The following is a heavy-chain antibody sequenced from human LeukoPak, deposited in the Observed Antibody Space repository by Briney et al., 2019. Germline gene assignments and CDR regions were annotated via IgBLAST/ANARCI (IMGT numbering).Heavy chain of an antibody. CDR3: ARDDFEYSVPYGMDV. V-gene: IGHV4-4*07. Sequence: PSETLSLTCSVSGGSISTYYWSWIRQPAGKGLEWIGRVHRSGDTNYNPSLKSRLTMSVDPSKNQISLRLRSVTAADTAVYYCARDDFEYSVPYGMDVWGQGTTVTVS. D-gene: IGHD3-9*01. CDR2: VHRSGDT. CDR1: GGSISTYY. J-gene: IGHJ6*02.